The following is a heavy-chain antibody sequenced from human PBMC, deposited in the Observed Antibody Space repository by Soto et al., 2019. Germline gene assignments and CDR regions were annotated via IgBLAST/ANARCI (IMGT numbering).Heavy chain of an antibody. CDR3: KTQFLISSRKPPEDV. J-gene: IGHJ6*02. CDR2: LSGSSLNT. Sequence: PGGSLRLSCEASGFTFGNYAMTWVRQGPGRGLEWVSALSGSSLNTYYADSVKGRFTISRDNSKNTMYLEMNSLRVDDTAVYYCKTQFLISSRKPPEDVWGQGTPVTVYS. V-gene: IGHV3-23*01. CDR1: GFTFGNYA.